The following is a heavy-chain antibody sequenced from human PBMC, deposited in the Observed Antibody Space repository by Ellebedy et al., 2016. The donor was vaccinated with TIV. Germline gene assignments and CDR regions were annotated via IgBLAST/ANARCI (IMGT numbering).Heavy chain of an antibody. Sequence: GGSLRLXCKGSGYSFTSYWIGWVRQMPGKGLEWMGIIYPGDSDTRYSPSFQGQVTISADKSISTAYLQWSSLKASDTAMYYCARVDCSGGSCYSAIGWNWFDPWGQGTLVTVSS. J-gene: IGHJ5*02. V-gene: IGHV5-51*01. CDR1: GYSFTSYW. CDR3: ARVDCSGGSCYSAIGWNWFDP. CDR2: IYPGDSDT. D-gene: IGHD2-15*01.